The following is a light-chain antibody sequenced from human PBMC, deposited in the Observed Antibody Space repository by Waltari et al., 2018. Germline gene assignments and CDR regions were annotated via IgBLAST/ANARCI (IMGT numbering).Light chain of an antibody. V-gene: IGLV3-19*01. CDR2: GKD. CDR1: SLRTSY. CDR3: SSRNGRANQVV. Sequence: SSELTQDPAVSVALGQTVRITCQGDSLRTSYARWYQLKPVQAPVLVIYGKDKRPSGIPDRISGYSSGATSSLTITGAQAEDEADYYCSSRNGRANQVVFAGGTKVTVL. J-gene: IGLJ3*02.